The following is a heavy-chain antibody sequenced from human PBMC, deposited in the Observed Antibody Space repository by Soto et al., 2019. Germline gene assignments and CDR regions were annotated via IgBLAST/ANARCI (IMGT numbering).Heavy chain of an antibody. CDR2: ISSSSYI. CDR1: GFTFSSYS. CDR3: ARDISSSNSEQFDY. Sequence: GGSLRLSCAASGFTFSSYSMNWVRQAPGKGLEWVSSISSSSYIYYADSVKGRFTISRDNAKNSLYLQMNSLRAEDTAVYYCARDISSSNSEQFDYWGQGTLVTVSS. D-gene: IGHD6-6*01. J-gene: IGHJ4*02. V-gene: IGHV3-21*01.